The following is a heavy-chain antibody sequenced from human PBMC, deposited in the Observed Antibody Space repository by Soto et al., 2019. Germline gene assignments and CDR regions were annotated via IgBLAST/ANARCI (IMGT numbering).Heavy chain of an antibody. CDR2: IYYSGST. D-gene: IGHD3-9*01. CDR3: ARHILTGLSLYYFDY. CDR1: GGSITSSSYY. V-gene: IGHV4-39*01. J-gene: IGHJ4*02. Sequence: SETLSLTCTVSGGSITSSSYYWGWIRQPPGKGLEWIGSIYYSGSTYYNPSLKSRVTISVDTSKNQFSLKLSSVTAADTAVYYCARHILTGLSLYYFDYWGQGTLVTVSS.